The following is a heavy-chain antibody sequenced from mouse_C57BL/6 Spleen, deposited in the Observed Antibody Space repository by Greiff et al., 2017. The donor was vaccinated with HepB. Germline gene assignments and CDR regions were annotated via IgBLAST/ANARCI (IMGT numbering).Heavy chain of an antibody. CDR2: IYPGDGDT. D-gene: IGHD2-4*01. CDR3: ARGDDYDGGAWFAY. CDR1: GYAFSSSW. V-gene: IGHV1-82*01. Sequence: QVQLQQSGPELVKPGASVKISCKASGYAFSSSWMNWVKQRPGKGLEWIGRIYPGDGDTNYNGKFKGKATLTADKSSSTAYMQLSSLTSEDSAVYFSARGDDYDGGAWFAYWGQGTLVTVSA. J-gene: IGHJ3*01.